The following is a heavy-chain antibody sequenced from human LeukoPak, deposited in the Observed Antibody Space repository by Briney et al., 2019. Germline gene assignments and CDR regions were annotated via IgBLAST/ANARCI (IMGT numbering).Heavy chain of an antibody. Sequence: GGSLRLSCAASGFTFSSYSMNWVRQAPGKGLEWVSSISSSSSYIYYADSVKGRFTTSRDNAKNSLYLQMNSLRAEDTAVYYCATIPYDYVWGSVTSPIDPWDQGTLVTVSS. CDR3: ATIPYDYVWGSVTSPIDP. CDR2: ISSSSSYI. CDR1: GFTFSSYS. V-gene: IGHV3-21*01. D-gene: IGHD3-16*01. J-gene: IGHJ5*02.